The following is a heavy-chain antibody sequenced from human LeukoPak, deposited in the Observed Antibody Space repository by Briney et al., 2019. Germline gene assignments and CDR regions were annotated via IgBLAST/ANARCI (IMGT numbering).Heavy chain of an antibody. J-gene: IGHJ4*02. V-gene: IGHV3-30-3*01. CDR2: ISYDGSNK. Sequence: GGSLRLSCAASGFTFSSYAMHWVRQAPGKGLEWVAVISYDGSNKYYADSVKGRSTISRDNSKNTLYLQMNSLRAEDTAVYYCARDSSGYFPPDYWGQGTLVTVSS. D-gene: IGHD3-22*01. CDR1: GFTFSSYA. CDR3: ARDSSGYFPPDY.